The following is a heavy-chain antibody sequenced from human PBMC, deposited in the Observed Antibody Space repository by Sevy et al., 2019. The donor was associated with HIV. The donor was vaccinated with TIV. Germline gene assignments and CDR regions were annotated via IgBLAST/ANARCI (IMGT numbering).Heavy chain of an antibody. D-gene: IGHD2-15*01. Sequence: GGSLRLSCAGSGFTFGDYAMHWVRQVPGKGLELVSGISWNSGALDHADSVRDRFNISRANAKSSLYLQMNSLRLEDTDLYYCARAQGYCVVERCYGGSVTVFDFWGQGTMVTVSS. CDR1: GFTFGDYA. CDR2: ISWNSGAL. J-gene: IGHJ3*01. CDR3: ARAQGYCVVERCYGGSVTVFDF. V-gene: IGHV3-9*01.